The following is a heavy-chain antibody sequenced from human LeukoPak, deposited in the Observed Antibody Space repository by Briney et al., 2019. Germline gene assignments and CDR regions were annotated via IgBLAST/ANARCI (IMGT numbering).Heavy chain of an antibody. J-gene: IGHJ4*02. CDR2: IRYDGSNK. Sequence: GGSLRPSCAASGFTFSSYGMHWVRQAPGKGLEWVAFIRYDGSNKYYADSVKGRFTISRDNSKNTLYLQMNSLRAEDTAVYYCAKALNPQLDYWGQGTLVTVSS. D-gene: IGHD2-2*01. CDR1: GFTFSSYG. V-gene: IGHV3-30*02. CDR3: AKALNPQLDY.